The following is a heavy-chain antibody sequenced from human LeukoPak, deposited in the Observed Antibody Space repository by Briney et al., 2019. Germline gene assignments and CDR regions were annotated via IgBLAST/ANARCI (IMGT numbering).Heavy chain of an antibody. Sequence: GGSLTLSCAASGFTFSSYWMSWVRQAPGKGLEWVANIKQDGSEKYYVYSVKGRFTISRDNAKNSLYLQMNSLRAEDTAVYYCARYIAVTGADYFDFWGQGTPDSVSS. J-gene: IGHJ4*02. D-gene: IGHD6-19*01. CDR3: ARYIAVTGADYFDF. CDR2: IKQDGSEK. CDR1: GFTFSSYW. V-gene: IGHV3-7*04.